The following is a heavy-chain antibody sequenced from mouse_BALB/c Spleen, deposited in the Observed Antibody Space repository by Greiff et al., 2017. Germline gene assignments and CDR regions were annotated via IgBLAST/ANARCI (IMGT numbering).Heavy chain of an antibody. V-gene: IGHV1-15*01. Sequence: VQLQQSGAELVRPGASVTLSCKASGYTFTDYEMHWVKQTPVHGLEWIGAIDPETGGTAYNQKFKGKATLTADKSTSTAYMELSSLTNEDSAVYYCTRDYGRDYFDYWGQGTTLTVSS. CDR2: IDPETGGT. CDR3: TRDYGRDYFDY. D-gene: IGHD1-1*01. J-gene: IGHJ2*01. CDR1: GYTFTDYE.